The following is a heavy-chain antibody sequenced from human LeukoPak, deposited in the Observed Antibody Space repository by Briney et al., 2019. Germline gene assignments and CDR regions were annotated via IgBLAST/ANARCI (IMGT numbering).Heavy chain of an antibody. CDR1: GGSISSGGYS. J-gene: IGHJ4*02. CDR3: ARGRLPDY. CDR2: INHSGST. Sequence: PSETLSLTCAVSGGSISSGGYSWSWIRQPPGKGLEWIGEINHSGSTNYNPSLKSRVTISVDTSKNQFSLKLSSVTAADTAVYYCARGRLPDYWGQGTLVTVSS. V-gene: IGHV4-30-2*01. D-gene: IGHD5-12*01.